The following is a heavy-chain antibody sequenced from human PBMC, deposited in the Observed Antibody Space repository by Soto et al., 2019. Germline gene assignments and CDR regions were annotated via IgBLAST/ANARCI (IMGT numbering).Heavy chain of an antibody. CDR1: GFTFSSYS. J-gene: IGHJ6*03. CDR3: ARDPSPNCSGGSCYTYYYYMDV. CDR2: ISSSSSYI. Sequence: GGSLRLSCAASGFTFSSYSMNWVRQAPGKGLEWVSSISSSSSYIYYADSVKGRFTISRDNAKNSLYLQMNSLRAEDTAVYYCARDPSPNCSGGSCYTYYYYMDVWGKGTTVTVSS. V-gene: IGHV3-21*01. D-gene: IGHD2-15*01.